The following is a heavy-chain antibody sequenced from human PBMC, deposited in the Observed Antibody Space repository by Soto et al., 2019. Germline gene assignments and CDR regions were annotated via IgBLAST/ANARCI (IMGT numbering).Heavy chain of an antibody. Sequence: GASVKVSCNASGGTFSSYAISWVRQAPGQGLKWMGGIIPIFGTANYAQKFQGRVTITADESTSTAYMELSSLRSEDTAVYYCARQCERSGYYYDAFDIWGQGTMVTVS. V-gene: IGHV1-69*13. D-gene: IGHD3-22*01. CDR2: IIPIFGTA. CDR1: GGTFSSYA. J-gene: IGHJ3*02. CDR3: ARQCERSGYYYDAFDI.